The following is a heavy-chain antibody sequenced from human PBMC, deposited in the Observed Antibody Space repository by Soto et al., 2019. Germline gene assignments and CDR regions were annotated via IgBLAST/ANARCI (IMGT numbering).Heavy chain of an antibody. CDR2: VSDTGTT. J-gene: IGHJ4*02. CDR1: GSSIRTYY. Sequence: QVQLQESGPGLVKPSETLSLTCTVSGSSIRTYYWTWVRQPPGKGLEWIGYVSDTGTTNYSPSLKSRLTISVDTSKNQFSLKLKXVXXXXXXXXXXXXXXXXXXXXXXXAXYWGQGTLVTVSS. V-gene: IGHV4-59*01. CDR3: XXXXXXXXXXXXXAXY.